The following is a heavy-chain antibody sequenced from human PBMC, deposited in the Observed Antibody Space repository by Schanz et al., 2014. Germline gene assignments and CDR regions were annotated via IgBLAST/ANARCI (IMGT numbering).Heavy chain of an antibody. Sequence: EVQLVESGGGLVKPGGSLRLSCEASEFTFSSYKMNWVRQAPGKGLEWVSSISGRSSHIYYADSVKGRFTVSRDNARNSLYLHMNTLGAEDTAVYYCARDGDRFYHNYYMDVWGRGTTVNVSS. CDR2: ISGRSSHI. CDR3: ARDGDRFYHNYYMDV. CDR1: EFTFSSYK. J-gene: IGHJ6*03. D-gene: IGHD4-17*01. V-gene: IGHV3-21*01.